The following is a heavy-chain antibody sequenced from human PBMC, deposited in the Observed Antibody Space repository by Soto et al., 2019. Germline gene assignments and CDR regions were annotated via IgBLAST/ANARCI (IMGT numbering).Heavy chain of an antibody. CDR2: INAFNGNT. V-gene: IGHV1-18*01. CDR1: GYTFTTFG. Sequence: ASVKVSCKASGYTFTTFGITWVRQAPGQGLQWMGWINAFNGNTNCAQKLQGRVTMTTDTSTSTAYMELRSLRSDDTAVYYCARQNAEYFQNWGQGTLVTVSS. J-gene: IGHJ1*01. CDR3: ARQNAEYFQN.